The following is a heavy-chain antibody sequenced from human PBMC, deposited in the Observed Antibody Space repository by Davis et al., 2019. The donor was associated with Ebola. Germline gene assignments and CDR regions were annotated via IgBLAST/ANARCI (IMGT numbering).Heavy chain of an antibody. V-gene: IGHV4-61*08. D-gene: IGHD2-8*01. Sequence: PSETLSLTCTVSGGAVSSGGYFWAWIRQPPGKGLEWIGYLSSSGSTSFSPSLKSRVTISRDMSKNQFSLNLRFVTAADTAVYYCARVGDFQGVYWGQGALVTVSS. CDR3: ARVGDFQGVY. CDR1: GGAVSSGGYF. J-gene: IGHJ4*02. CDR2: LSSSGST.